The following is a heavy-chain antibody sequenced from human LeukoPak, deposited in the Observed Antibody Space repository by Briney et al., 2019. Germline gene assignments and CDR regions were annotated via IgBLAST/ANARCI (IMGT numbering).Heavy chain of an antibody. CDR2: INHSGST. CDR1: GGSSSGYY. J-gene: IGHJ4*02. Sequence: SETLSLTCAVYGGSSSGYYWSWIRQPPGKGLEWIGEINHSGSTNYNPSLKSRVTISVDTSKNQFSLKLSSVTAADTAVYYCAREKVEYSYGLFDYWGQGTLVTVSS. CDR3: AREKVEYSYGLFDY. V-gene: IGHV4-34*01. D-gene: IGHD5-18*01.